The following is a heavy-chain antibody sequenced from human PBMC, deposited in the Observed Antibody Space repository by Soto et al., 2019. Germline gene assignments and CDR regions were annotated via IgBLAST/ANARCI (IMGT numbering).Heavy chain of an antibody. Sequence: PSETLSLTCTVSGGSISSSSYYWGWIRQPPGKGLEWIGSIYYSGSTYYNPSLKSRVTISVDTSKNQFSLKLSSVTAADTAVYYCAISDIVVVVAATLNHDYWGQGTLVTVSS. CDR3: AISDIVVVVAATLNHDY. CDR1: GGSISSSSYY. D-gene: IGHD2-15*01. J-gene: IGHJ4*02. V-gene: IGHV4-39*01. CDR2: IYYSGST.